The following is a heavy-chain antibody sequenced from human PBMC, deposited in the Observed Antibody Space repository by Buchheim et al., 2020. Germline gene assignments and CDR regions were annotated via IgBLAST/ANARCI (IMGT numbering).Heavy chain of an antibody. J-gene: IGHJ6*02. CDR1: GFTFNRYA. CDR3: AKRLGELSLTYFYYPMDV. D-gene: IGHD3-16*02. Sequence: EVQLLESGGGLVQPGGSLRLSCAASGFTFNRYAMSWVRQAPGKGLQWVSTISGSGDGTYYADSVKGRFTISRDNSKNTLYLQISSRRAEDTALYYCAKRLGELSLTYFYYPMDVWGQGTT. CDR2: ISGSGDGT. V-gene: IGHV3-23*01.